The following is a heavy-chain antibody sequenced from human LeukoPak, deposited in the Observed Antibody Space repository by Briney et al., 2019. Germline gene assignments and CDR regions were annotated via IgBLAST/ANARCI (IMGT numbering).Heavy chain of an antibody. V-gene: IGHV5-51*01. CDR1: GYSFTSYW. CDR3: ARPKSVAGSYYFDY. Sequence: GETLKISCKGSGYSFTSYWIGWVRQIPGKGLEWMGIIYPGDSDTRYSPSFQGQVTISADKSISTAYLQWSSLKASDTAMYYCARPKSVAGSYYFDYWGQGTLVTVSS. D-gene: IGHD6-19*01. CDR2: IYPGDSDT. J-gene: IGHJ4*02.